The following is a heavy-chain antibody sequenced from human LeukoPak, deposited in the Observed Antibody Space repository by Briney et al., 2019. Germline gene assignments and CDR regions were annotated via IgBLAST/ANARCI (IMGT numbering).Heavy chain of an antibody. CDR1: GFTFSDYY. D-gene: IGHD1-26*01. J-gene: IGHJ4*02. Sequence: GGSLRLSCAASGFTFSDYYMSWIRQAPGKGLEWVSYISSSGSTIYYADSVKGRFTISRDNAKNSQYLQMNSLRAEDTAVYYCARDHRSGSYRDHWGQGTLVTVSS. CDR2: ISSSGSTI. CDR3: ARDHRSGSYRDH. V-gene: IGHV3-11*01.